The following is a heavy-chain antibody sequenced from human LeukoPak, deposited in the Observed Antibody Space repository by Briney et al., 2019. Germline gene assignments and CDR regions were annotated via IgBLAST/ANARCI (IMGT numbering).Heavy chain of an antibody. CDR2: ISTNGRT. CDR1: GGSIRSGGYY. J-gene: IGHJ5*01. D-gene: IGHD5-18*01. V-gene: IGHV4-61*02. Sequence: SETLSLTCTVSGGSIRSGGYYWSWIRQPAGKGLEWIGRISTNGRTNYNPFLKSRVTMSVDTSKNQFSLKLSSVTAADTAVYYCARDKGWGYKSESWFDSWGQGTLVTVSS. CDR3: ARDKGWGYKSESWFDS.